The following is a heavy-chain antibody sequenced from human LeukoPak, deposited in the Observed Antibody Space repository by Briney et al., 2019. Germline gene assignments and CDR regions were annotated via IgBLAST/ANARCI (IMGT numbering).Heavy chain of an antibody. Sequence: GGSLRLSCAACGFTFSSYPMYWVRQAPGKGLEWVSVITQTGGVTYYSDSVKGRFTISRDNSENTLFLQMSSLTVEDTAVYYCAKGRRATTGPTHMDVWGKGTTVIVSS. CDR3: AKGRRATTGPTHMDV. V-gene: IGHV3-23*01. J-gene: IGHJ6*03. D-gene: IGHD5-12*01. CDR1: GFTFSSYP. CDR2: ITQTGGVT.